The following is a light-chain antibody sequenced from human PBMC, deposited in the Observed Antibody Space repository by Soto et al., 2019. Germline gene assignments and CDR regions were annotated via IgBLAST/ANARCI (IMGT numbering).Light chain of an antibody. CDR1: SSDVGAYNY. CDR3: NSYTTTTGV. V-gene: IGLV2-14*03. CDR2: DVT. Sequence: QSALTQPASVSGSPGQSLTISCTGTSSDVGAYNYVSWYQQHPGKAPKLIIYDVTNRPSGVSSRFSGSKSGNTASLTISGLQAEDEADYYCNSYTTTTGVFGTGTKLTVL. J-gene: IGLJ1*01.